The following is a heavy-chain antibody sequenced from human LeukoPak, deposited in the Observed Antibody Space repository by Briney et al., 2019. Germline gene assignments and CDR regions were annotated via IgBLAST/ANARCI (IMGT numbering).Heavy chain of an antibody. CDR2: ISSSSSYI. CDR1: GFTFSSYS. V-gene: IGHV3-21*01. Sequence: GGSLRLSCAASGFTFSSYSMNWVRQAPGKGLEWVSSISSSSSYIYYADSVKGRFTISRDNAKNSLYLQMNSLRAEDTAVYYCAREPYDILTGGDAFDIWGQGTMVTVSS. D-gene: IGHD3-9*01. J-gene: IGHJ3*02. CDR3: AREPYDILTGGDAFDI.